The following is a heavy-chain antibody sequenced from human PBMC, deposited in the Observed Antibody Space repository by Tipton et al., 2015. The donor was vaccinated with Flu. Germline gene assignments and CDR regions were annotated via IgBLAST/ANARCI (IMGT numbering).Heavy chain of an antibody. CDR2: IKQDGSEK. V-gene: IGHV3-7*01. CDR1: GFIFSDYW. CDR3: ARGGLAPGNY. J-gene: IGHJ4*02. D-gene: IGHD3-3*02. Sequence: QLVQSGGGLVQPGGSLRLSCAASGFIFSDYWMIWFRQAPGKGLEWVANIKQDGSEKYYVNSVKGRFTIFRDNARNSLYLQMNGLRAEDTAVYYCARGGLAPGNYWGQGTLVTVSS.